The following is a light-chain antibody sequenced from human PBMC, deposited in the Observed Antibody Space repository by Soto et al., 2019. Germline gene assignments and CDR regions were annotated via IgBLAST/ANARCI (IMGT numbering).Light chain of an antibody. J-gene: IGKJ2*01. CDR2: AAS. CDR3: QHLNSYLRAT. V-gene: IGKV1-9*01. CDR1: QGISSS. Sequence: IQLTQSPSFLSASVGDRVTITCRASQGISSSLAWYHQKPGKAPRLLIYAASTLESGVPSRFSGSESGTEFSLTISSLQPEDSATYYCQHLNSYLRATFGQGTKLEIK.